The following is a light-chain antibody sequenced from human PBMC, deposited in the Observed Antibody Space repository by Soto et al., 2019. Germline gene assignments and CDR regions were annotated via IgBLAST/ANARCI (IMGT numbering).Light chain of an antibody. Sequence: QSVLAQPASVSVSPGQSITISCTGTSSDVGGYNHVSWYQQHPGRAPKLITYEVTNRPSGVSNRFSGSKSGNTASLTISGLQAEDEADDYCTSYASRITVVFGAGTKVTVL. CDR3: TSYASRITVV. CDR1: SSDVGGYNH. V-gene: IGLV2-14*01. J-gene: IGLJ2*01. CDR2: EVT.